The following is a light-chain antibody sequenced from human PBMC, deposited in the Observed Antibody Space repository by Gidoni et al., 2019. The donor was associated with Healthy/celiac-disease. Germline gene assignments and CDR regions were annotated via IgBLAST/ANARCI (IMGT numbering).Light chain of an antibody. CDR2: AAS. Sequence: DTQMTQPPSSLSASVGDRVTITCRASQSISSYLNWYQQKPGKAPKLLIYAASSLQSGVPSRFSGSGSGTDFTLTISSLQPEDFATYYCQQSCSTPPYTFGQGTKLEIK. CDR1: QSISSY. CDR3: QQSCSTPPYT. J-gene: IGKJ2*01. V-gene: IGKV1-39*01.